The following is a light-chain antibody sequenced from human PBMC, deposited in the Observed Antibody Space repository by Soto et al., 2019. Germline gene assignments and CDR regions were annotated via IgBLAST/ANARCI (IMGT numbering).Light chain of an antibody. CDR1: SSDVGGYHY. CDR2: DVS. CDR3: CSYAVRYIVDV. Sequence: QSALTQPRSVSGSPVQSVTISCTGTSSDVGGYHYVSWYQQHPGKAHKLMMYDVSKRPSGVPDSFSGSKTGNTASLTISGIQTEDEAEYYSCSYAVRYIVDVFEIGTKVTVL. J-gene: IGLJ1*01. V-gene: IGLV2-11*01.